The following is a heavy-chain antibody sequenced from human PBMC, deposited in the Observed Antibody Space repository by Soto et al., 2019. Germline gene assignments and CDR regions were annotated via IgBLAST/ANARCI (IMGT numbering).Heavy chain of an antibody. CDR1: GFSFSHYA. CDR2: ISYDGDNR. D-gene: IGHD6-6*01. CDR3: AKGGSFDI. V-gene: IGHV3-30-3*01. Sequence: QPHLVESGGGVVQPGRSLRLSCAAAGFSFSHYAMHWVRQPPGKGLEWVALISYDGDNRYFSDSVRGRFTISRDNYKNTIFLQMNSLKSEDTAVYYCAKGGSFDIWGQGTPVTVSS. J-gene: IGHJ4*02.